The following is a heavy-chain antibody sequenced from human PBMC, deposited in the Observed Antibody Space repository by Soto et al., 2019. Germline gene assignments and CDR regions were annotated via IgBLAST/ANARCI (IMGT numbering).Heavy chain of an antibody. Sequence: QVHLVQSGAEVKKPGASVKVSCQGSGYAFTTYGITWVRQAPGQGLEWMGWISAHNGNTNYAQKLQGRVTVTRDTARSTAYMELRSLRYDDRAVYYGARGRYGDYWGQGALVTVSS. CDR3: ARGRYGDY. CDR1: GYAFTTYG. D-gene: IGHD1-1*01. CDR2: ISAHNGNT. J-gene: IGHJ4*02. V-gene: IGHV1-18*01.